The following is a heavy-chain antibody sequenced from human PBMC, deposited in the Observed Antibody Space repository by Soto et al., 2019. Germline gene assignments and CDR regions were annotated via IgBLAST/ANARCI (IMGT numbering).Heavy chain of an antibody. CDR1: GGSISSSSYY. V-gene: IGHV4-39*01. D-gene: IGHD3-3*01. Sequence: PSETLSLTCTVSGGSISSSSYYWGWIRQPPGKGLEWIGSIYYSGCTYYNPSLESRVTISVDTSKNHFSLKLSSVTAADTAVYYCARHPDTDYDFWSGYFVQKNHAFDIWGQGTMVTVSS. J-gene: IGHJ3*02. CDR3: ARHPDTDYDFWSGYFVQKNHAFDI. CDR2: IYYSGCT.